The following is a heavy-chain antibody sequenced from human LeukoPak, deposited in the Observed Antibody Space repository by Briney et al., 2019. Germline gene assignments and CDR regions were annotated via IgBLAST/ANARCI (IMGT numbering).Heavy chain of an antibody. Sequence: GESLKISCKGSGYSFTTYWIGWVRQMPGKGLEWMGIIYPDDSDTRYSPSFQGQNTMSADKSISTAYLQWSSLKASDTAMYYCERRTKVIMPRGVTYHWYFDLWGRGTLVTVSS. CDR1: GYSFTTYW. D-gene: IGHD3-10*01. V-gene: IGHV5-51*01. J-gene: IGHJ2*01. CDR3: ERRTKVIMPRGVTYHWYFDL. CDR2: IYPDDSDT.